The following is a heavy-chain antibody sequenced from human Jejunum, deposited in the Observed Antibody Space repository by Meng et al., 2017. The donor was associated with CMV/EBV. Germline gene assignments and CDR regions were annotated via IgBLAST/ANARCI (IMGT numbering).Heavy chain of an antibody. V-gene: IGHV3-23*01. Sequence: FNFTEYDMSWVRQAPGKGLEWVSTVSGGGNNTYSADSVKGRFTISRDNSKNTLYLQMSGLRAEDTALYYCAKKLGYYDSSGHYFDYWGQGTLVTVSS. D-gene: IGHD3-22*01. CDR1: FNFTEYD. CDR2: VSGGGNNT. J-gene: IGHJ4*02. CDR3: AKKLGYYDSSGHYFDY.